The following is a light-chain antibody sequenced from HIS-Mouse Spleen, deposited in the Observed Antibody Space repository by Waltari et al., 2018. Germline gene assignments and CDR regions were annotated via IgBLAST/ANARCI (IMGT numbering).Light chain of an antibody. CDR3: CSYAGSYRV. CDR1: SSYVGGYNY. Sequence: QSALTQPASVSGSPGQSITISCSGTSSYVGGYNYVPWYQQHPGKAPKLMIYDVSKRPSGVPDRFSGSKSGNTASLTISGLQAEDEADYYCCSYAGSYRVFGTGTKVTVL. J-gene: IGLJ1*01. V-gene: IGLV2-11*01. CDR2: DVS.